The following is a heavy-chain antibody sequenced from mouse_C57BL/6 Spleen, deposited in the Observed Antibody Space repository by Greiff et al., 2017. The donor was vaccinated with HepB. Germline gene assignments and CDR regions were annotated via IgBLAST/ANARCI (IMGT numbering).Heavy chain of an antibody. Sequence: VQLQQSGAELVKPGASVKLSCKASGYTFTSYWMHWVKQRPGQGLEWIGMIHPNSGSTNYNEKFKSKATLTVDKSSSTAYMQLSSLTSEDSAVYYCARASNYHYYAMDYWGQGTSVTVSS. CDR3: ARASNYHYYAMDY. CDR1: GYTFTSYW. V-gene: IGHV1-64*01. D-gene: IGHD2-5*01. J-gene: IGHJ4*01. CDR2: IHPNSGST.